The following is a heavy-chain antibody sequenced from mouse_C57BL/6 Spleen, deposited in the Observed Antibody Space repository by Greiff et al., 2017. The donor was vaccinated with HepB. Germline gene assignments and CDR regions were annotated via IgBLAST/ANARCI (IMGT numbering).Heavy chain of an antibody. Sequence: EVNVVDSGGGLVQPGGSMKLSCAASGFTFSDAWMDWVRQSPEKGLEWVAEIRNKANNHATYYAESVKGRFTISRDDSKSSVYLQMNSLRAEDTGIYYCTRRMDGYPYYFDYWGQGTTLTVSS. J-gene: IGHJ2*01. CDR3: TRRMDGYPYYFDY. D-gene: IGHD2-3*01. CDR2: IRNKANNHAT. V-gene: IGHV6-6*01. CDR1: GFTFSDAW.